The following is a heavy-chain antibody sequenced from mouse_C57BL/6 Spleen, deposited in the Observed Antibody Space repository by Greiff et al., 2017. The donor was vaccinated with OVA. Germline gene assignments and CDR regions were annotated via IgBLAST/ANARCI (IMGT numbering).Heavy chain of an antibody. CDR3: ARAYYSNPYWYCDV. D-gene: IGHD2-5*01. V-gene: IGHV5-6*01. CDR2: ISSGGSYP. J-gene: IGHJ1*03. CDR1: GFTFSSYG. Sequence: VQLQQSGGDLVKPGGSLKLSCAASGFTFSSYGMSWVRQTPDKRLEWVATISSGGSYPYYPDRVKGRFTISRDNAKNTLYLQMSSLKSEDTAMYYCARAYYSNPYWYCDVWGTGTTGTVSS.